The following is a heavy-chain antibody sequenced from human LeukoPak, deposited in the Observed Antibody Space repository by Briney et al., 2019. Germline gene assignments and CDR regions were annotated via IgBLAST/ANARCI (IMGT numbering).Heavy chain of an antibody. V-gene: IGHV1-2*02. Sequence: ASVKVSCKASGYTFTGYYMHWVRQAPGQGLEWMGWINPNSGGTNYAQKFQGRVTMTRDTSISTAYMELSRLRSDDTAVYYCARDREMATITWGDYWGQGTLVTVSS. J-gene: IGHJ4*02. CDR1: GYTFTGYY. D-gene: IGHD5-24*01. CDR3: ARDREMATITWGDY. CDR2: INPNSGGT.